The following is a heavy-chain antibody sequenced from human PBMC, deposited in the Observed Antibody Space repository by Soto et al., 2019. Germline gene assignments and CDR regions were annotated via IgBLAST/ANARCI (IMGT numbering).Heavy chain of an antibody. D-gene: IGHD3-22*01. CDR1: GFTFSSYA. Sequence: GGSLRLSCAASGFTFSSYAMHWVRQAPGKGLEWVAVISYDGSNKYYADSVKGRFTISRDNSKNTLYLQMNSLRAEDTAVYYCARGGYYYDSSERDDTFDIWGQGTMVTVSS. V-gene: IGHV3-30-3*01. CDR3: ARGGYYYDSSERDDTFDI. CDR2: ISYDGSNK. J-gene: IGHJ3*02.